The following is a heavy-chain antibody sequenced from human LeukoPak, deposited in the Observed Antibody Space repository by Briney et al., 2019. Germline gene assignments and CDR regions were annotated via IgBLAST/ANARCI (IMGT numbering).Heavy chain of an antibody. Sequence: TSQTLSLTCAVSGGSISSGGYSWSWIRQPPGKGLEWIGYIYHSGSTYYNPSLKSRVTISVDRSKNQFSLKLSSVTAADTAVYNCARGGVRGVIQQNWFDPWGQGTLVTVSS. CDR1: GGSISSGGYS. D-gene: IGHD3-10*01. CDR2: IYHSGST. CDR3: ARGGVRGVIQQNWFDP. J-gene: IGHJ5*02. V-gene: IGHV4-30-2*01.